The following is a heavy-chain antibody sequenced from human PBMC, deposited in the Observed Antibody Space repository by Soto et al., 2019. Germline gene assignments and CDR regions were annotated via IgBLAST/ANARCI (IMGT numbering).Heavy chain of an antibody. D-gene: IGHD2-8*01. CDR3: VGEYCTTDICSADLQF. CDR1: GYTFTDYF. V-gene: IGHV1-46*04. Sequence: QVQLVQSGAEVKKPGASVKVSCKTSGYTFTDYFIHWVRQAPGQGLEWVGMIQPISGATGYAPNMQARVTMSWDPSTTTVTIELGGLRSDDTALYYCVGEYCTTDICSADLQFWGQGTLVTVSS. CDR2: IQPISGAT. J-gene: IGHJ1*01.